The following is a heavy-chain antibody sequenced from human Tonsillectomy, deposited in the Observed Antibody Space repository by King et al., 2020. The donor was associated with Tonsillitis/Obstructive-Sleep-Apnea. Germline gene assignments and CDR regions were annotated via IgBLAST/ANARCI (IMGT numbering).Heavy chain of an antibody. CDR3: PTIAGGN. J-gene: IGHJ4*02. V-gene: IGHV3-15*04. CDR1: GFTFSSAW. D-gene: IGHD6-13*01. CDR2: IESQTDGGTA. Sequence: VQLVESGGGLVKPGGSLRLSCAASGFTFSSAWMSWVRQAPGKGLEWVGRIESQTDGGTADYAAPVKGRFSISRDDSKNTLYLQMNSLKAEDTAVYYCPTIAGGNWGQGTLVTVSS.